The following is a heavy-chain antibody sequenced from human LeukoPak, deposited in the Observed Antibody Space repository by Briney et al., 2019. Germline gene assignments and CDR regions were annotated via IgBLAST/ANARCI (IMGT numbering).Heavy chain of an antibody. CDR2: IIPILGIA. D-gene: IGHD2/OR15-2a*01. J-gene: IGHJ3*02. V-gene: IGHV1-69*04. CDR1: GGTFSSYA. Sequence: GASVKVSCKASGGTFSSYAISWVRQAPGQGLEWMGRIIPILGIANYAQKFQGRVTITRDTSASTAYMELSSLRSEDTAVYYCAREWVIDSTYAFDIWGQGTMVTVSS. CDR3: AREWVIDSTYAFDI.